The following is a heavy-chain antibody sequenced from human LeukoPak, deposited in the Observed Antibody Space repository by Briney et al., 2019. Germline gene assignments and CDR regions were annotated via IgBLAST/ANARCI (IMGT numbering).Heavy chain of an antibody. CDR1: GFTFISYG. D-gene: IGHD3-10*01. J-gene: IGHJ4*02. CDR3: ARHSRITMVRGVIIKALFDY. V-gene: IGHV4-34*01. CDR2: INHSGST. Sequence: PGGSLRLSCAASGFTFISYGMSWVRQPPGKGLEWIGEINHSGSTNYNPSLKSRVTISVDTSKNQFSLKLSSVTAADTAVYYCARHSRITMVRGVIIKALFDYWGQGTLVTVSS.